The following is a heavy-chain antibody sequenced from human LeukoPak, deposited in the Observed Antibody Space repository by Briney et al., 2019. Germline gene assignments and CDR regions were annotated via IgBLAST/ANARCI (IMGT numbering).Heavy chain of an antibody. Sequence: GASVKVSCKTSGYTFTGYYMHWVRQAPGQGLEWMGWISAYNGNTNYAQKLQGRVTMTTDTSTSTAYMELRSLRSDDTAVYYCARDRRMLVPAANFDYWGQGTLVTVSS. CDR2: ISAYNGNT. CDR1: GYTFTGYY. CDR3: ARDRRMLVPAANFDY. D-gene: IGHD2-2*01. J-gene: IGHJ4*02. V-gene: IGHV1-18*04.